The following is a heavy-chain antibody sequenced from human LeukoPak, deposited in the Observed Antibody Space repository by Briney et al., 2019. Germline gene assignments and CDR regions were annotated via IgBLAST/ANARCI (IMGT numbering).Heavy chain of an antibody. J-gene: IGHJ5*01. CDR1: GFTFSSHA. V-gene: IGHV3-23*01. Sequence: GGSLRLSCAASGFTFSSHAMSWVRQAPGRGLEWVSLISGSGGSTHHADSVKGRFTISRDNSKNTLYLQMNSLRAEDTAVYYCAKGYCASATCYSRFESWGQGTLVTVSS. CDR2: ISGSGGST. CDR3: AKGYCASATCYSRFES. D-gene: IGHD2-2*01.